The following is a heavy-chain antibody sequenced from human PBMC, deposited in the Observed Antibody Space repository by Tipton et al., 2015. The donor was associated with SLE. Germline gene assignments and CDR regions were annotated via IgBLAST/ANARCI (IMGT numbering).Heavy chain of an antibody. J-gene: IGHJ5*02. V-gene: IGHV4-59*01. Sequence: TLSLTCTVSGGSISSYYWSWIRQPPGKGLEWIGYIYYSGSTNCNPSLKSRVTISVDTFKNQFSLKLSSVTAADTAVYYCARGQDSSSGGFDPWGQGTLVTVSS. CDR1: GGSISSYY. D-gene: IGHD6-13*01. CDR3: ARGQDSSSGGFDP. CDR2: IYYSGST.